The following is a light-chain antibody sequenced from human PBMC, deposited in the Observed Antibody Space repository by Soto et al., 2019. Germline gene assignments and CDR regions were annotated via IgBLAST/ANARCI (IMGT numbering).Light chain of an antibody. CDR2: GAS. V-gene: IGKV3-15*01. CDR1: QSVSNN. CDR3: QQYHYWWT. Sequence: EIVMTQSPATLSVSPGEKATLSCRASQSVSNNLAWFQQKPGQVPRLLIYGASNRATGVSARFSGSGSGTEFTLTISSLQSEDFAVYYCQQYHYWWTFGKGTKVEIK. J-gene: IGKJ1*01.